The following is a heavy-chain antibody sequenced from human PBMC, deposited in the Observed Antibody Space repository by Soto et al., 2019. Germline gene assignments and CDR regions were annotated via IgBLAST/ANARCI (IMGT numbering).Heavy chain of an antibody. Sequence: QVQLVQSGAEVKKPGSSVKVSCKASGGSSKNYAISWVRQAPGQGLEWMGGIIPISGTADYAQKFQGRLTITADNSTNTAYMELSSLRSEDTAVYYCARDMTVFTVPYFAYWGQGTLVTVSS. CDR1: GGSSKNYA. CDR3: ARDMTVFTVPYFAY. V-gene: IGHV1-69*06. D-gene: IGHD2-21*02. CDR2: IIPISGTA. J-gene: IGHJ4*02.